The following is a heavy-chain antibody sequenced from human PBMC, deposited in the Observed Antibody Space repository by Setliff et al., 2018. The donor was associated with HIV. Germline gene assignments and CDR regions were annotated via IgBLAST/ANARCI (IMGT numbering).Heavy chain of an antibody. CDR1: GGTFSSYT. CDR2: SIPILGIG. CDR3: ATPGWVAAPREYFQH. Sequence: ASVKVSCKASGGTFSSYTINWVRQAPGQGLEWMGRSIPILGIGNDEQAQKFKGRVTFTADKSTSTVYMELSSLRSEDTAVYYCATPGWVAAPREYFQHWGQGTLVTVSS. D-gene: IGHD2-15*01. J-gene: IGHJ1*01. V-gene: IGHV1-69*02.